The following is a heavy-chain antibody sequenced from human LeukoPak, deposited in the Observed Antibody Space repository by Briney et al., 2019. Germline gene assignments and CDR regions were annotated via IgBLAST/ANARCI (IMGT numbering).Heavy chain of an antibody. J-gene: IGHJ1*01. D-gene: IGHD1-1*01. CDR3: VREYAGDPGYPQH. CDR1: EFTVSSNY. Sequence: GGSLRLSCAASEFTVSSNYMSWVRQAPGKGLEWVSVIYSAGSTYYADSVKGRFTSSRDNSKNTVYLQMNSPRVEDTAVYYCVREYAGDPGYPQHWGQGTLVTVSS. CDR2: IYSAGST. V-gene: IGHV3-66*01.